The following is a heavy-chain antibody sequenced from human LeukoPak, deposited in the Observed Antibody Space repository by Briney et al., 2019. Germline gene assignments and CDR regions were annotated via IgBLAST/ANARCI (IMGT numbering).Heavy chain of an antibody. CDR2: IWYDGSNK. D-gene: IGHD3-10*01. CDR3: ARPLEFGELSY. Sequence: PGRSLRFSCAASGFTFSSYAMHWVRQAPGKGLEWVAVIWYDGSNKYYADSVKGRFTISRDNSKNTLNLQMNSLRAEDTAVYYCARPLEFGELSYWGQGTLVTVSS. V-gene: IGHV3-33*08. J-gene: IGHJ4*02. CDR1: GFTFSSYA.